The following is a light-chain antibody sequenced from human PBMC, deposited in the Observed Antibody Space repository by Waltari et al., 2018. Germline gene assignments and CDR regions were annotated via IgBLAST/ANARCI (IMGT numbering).Light chain of an antibody. CDR1: QTISTY. CDR2: GAS. J-gene: IGKJ4*01. V-gene: IGKV1-39*01. CDR3: QQSYSTPLT. Sequence: DIQMTQSPSSLSASMGDRPTITCRAGQTISTYLNWYQQKPGKAPKLLIYGASSLQSGVPSRFSGSGSGTDFTLTISSLQPEDFATYYCQQSYSTPLTFGGGTKVEIK.